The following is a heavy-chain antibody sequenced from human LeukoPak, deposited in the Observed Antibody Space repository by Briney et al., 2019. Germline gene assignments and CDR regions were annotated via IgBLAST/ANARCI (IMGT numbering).Heavy chain of an antibody. CDR3: ARDTGYYFGSGNYLYYFDY. CDR2: MYTSGST. V-gene: IGHV4-4*07. D-gene: IGHD3-10*01. CDR1: GGSISSYD. J-gene: IGHJ4*02. Sequence: PAETLSPTCTVFGGSISSYDWSWIRQPAGKGLEWIGRMYTSGSTNYNPSLKSRVTMSVDTSKNQFSHKLTSVTAADTPVYYCARDTGYYFGSGNYLYYFDYWGQGTLVTVSS.